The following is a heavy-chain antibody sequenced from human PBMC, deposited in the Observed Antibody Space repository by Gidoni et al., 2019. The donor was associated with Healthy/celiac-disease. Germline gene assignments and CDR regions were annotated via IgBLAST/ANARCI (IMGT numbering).Heavy chain of an antibody. CDR1: GFTFSNAW. J-gene: IGHJ4*02. V-gene: IGHV3-15*01. Sequence: EVQLVESGGGLVKPGGSLRLSCAASGFTFSNAWMSWVRQAPGKGLEWVGRIKSKTDGGTTDYAAPVKGRFTISRDDSKNTLHLQMNSLKTEDTAVYYCTLLWFGELVDYWGQGTLVTVSS. D-gene: IGHD3-10*01. CDR2: IKSKTDGGTT. CDR3: TLLWFGELVDY.